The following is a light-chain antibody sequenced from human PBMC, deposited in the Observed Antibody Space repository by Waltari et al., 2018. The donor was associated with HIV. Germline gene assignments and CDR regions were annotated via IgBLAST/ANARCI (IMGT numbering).Light chain of an antibody. CDR3: HHYNNWRET. CDR2: GTS. Sequence: DILMTHSPATLSLSPGARATLSCRASHSVNSNLAWYQQKPGQTPRLLIYGTSTRATDIPARFSGSGSGTEFTLTISSLQSEDFAVYYCHHYNNWRETFGQGTKVEIK. V-gene: IGKV3-15*01. J-gene: IGKJ1*01. CDR1: HSVNSN.